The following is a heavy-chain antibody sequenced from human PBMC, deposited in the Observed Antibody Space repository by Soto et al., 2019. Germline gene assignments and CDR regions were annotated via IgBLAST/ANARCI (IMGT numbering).Heavy chain of an antibody. CDR3: ARVTLKAGNWFDP. CDR2: INPKSHGT. CDR1: GYTFTDYF. J-gene: IGHJ5*02. V-gene: IGHV1-2*02. Sequence: QVQLVQSGAEVKKPGASVKVSCKASGYTFTDYFIHWVRQAPGQGFEWMGWINPKSHGTNYAQKFHGRVTKTRDTSNSTAYMELRGLRSDDTAVYYCARVTLKAGNWFDPWGQGTLVTVSS.